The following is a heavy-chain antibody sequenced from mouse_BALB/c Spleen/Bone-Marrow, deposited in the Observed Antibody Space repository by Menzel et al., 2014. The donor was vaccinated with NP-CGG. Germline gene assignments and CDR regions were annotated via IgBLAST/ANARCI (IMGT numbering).Heavy chain of an antibody. CDR1: GYAFSVYW. V-gene: IGHV1-80*01. CDR2: IYPGDGDT. Sequence: VQLQQSRAELVRPGSSVKISRRASGYAFSVYWMNWVKQRPGQGLEWIGQIYPGDGDTNYNGKFKGRATLTADKSSNTAYMQLSSLTSEDSAVYFCARGGISVDYWGQGTTLTVSS. CDR3: ARGGISVDY. J-gene: IGHJ2*01.